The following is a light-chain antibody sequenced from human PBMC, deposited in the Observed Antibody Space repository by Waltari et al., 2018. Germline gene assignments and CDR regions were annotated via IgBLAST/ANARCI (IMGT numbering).Light chain of an antibody. CDR3: QSYDSSLSGVV. V-gene: IGLV1-40*01. Sequence: QSVLTQPPSVSGAPGQTVTISCTGSNSNIGAGYEVDWYQQLPGTAPKLLIYRNTNRPSGVPDRFSGSKSGTSASLAITGLRVEDEADYYCQSYDSSLSGVVFGGGTELTVL. J-gene: IGLJ3*02. CDR2: RNT. CDR1: NSNIGAGYE.